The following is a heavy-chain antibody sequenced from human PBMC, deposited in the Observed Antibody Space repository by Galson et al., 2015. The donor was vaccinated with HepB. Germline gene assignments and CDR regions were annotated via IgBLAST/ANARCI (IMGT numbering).Heavy chain of an antibody. D-gene: IGHD3-16*02. CDR1: GFTFDDYA. V-gene: IGHV3-9*01. Sequence: SLRLSCAASGFTFDDYAMHWVRQAPGKGLEWVSGISWNSGSIGYADSVKGRFTISRDNAKNSLYLQMNSLRAEDTALYYCAKDRGGVIEGWFDPWGQGTLVTVSS. J-gene: IGHJ5*02. CDR2: ISWNSGSI. CDR3: AKDRGGVIEGWFDP.